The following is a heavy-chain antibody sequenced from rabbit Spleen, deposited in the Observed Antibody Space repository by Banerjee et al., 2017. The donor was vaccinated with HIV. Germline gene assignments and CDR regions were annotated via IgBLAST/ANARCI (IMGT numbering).Heavy chain of an antibody. J-gene: IGHJ6*01. CDR3: GRRYVDYAYATDL. Sequence: QSLEESGGDLVKPGASLTLTCTASGFSFSYSDYMCWVRQPPGKGPEWIACIYIGSDSTWYASWVNGRFTISRSTSLNTVDLQMTSLTAADTATYFCGRRYVDYAYATDLWGPGTLVTV. CDR1: GFSFSYSDY. D-gene: IGHD6-1*01. CDR2: IYIGSDST. V-gene: IGHV1S43*01.